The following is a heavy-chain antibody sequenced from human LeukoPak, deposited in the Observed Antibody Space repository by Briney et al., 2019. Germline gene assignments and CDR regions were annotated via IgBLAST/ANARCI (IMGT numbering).Heavy chain of an antibody. CDR2: VNPQGSAT. CDR1: GSTFSTYW. CDR3: ARARWSSTGWFLGY. Sequence: GGSLRLSCAASGSTFSTYWMHWVRQAPGKGLVWVSRVNPQGSATTYTDSVKGRFTISRDNAKDVLHLQMDNLRAEDTAVYYCARARWSSTGWFLGYWGQGTLVTVSS. J-gene: IGHJ4*02. V-gene: IGHV3-74*03. D-gene: IGHD6-19*01.